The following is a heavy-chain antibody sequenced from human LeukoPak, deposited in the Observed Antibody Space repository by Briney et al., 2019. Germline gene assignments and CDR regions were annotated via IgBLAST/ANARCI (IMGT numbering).Heavy chain of an antibody. CDR2: ISAYNGNT. J-gene: IGHJ5*02. CDR1: GYTFTSYG. D-gene: IGHD6-13*01. CDR3: ARCIAAAGTNWFDP. V-gene: IGHV1-18*01. Sequence: GASVKVSCKASGYTFTSYGISWVRQAPGQGLEWVGWISAYNGNTNYAQKLQGRVTMTTDTSTSTAYMELRSLRSDDTAVYYCARCIAAAGTNWFDPWGQGTLVTVSS.